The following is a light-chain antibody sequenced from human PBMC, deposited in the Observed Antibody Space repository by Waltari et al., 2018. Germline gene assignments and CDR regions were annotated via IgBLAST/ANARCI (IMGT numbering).Light chain of an antibody. CDR1: QSVTNNY. Sequence: EIVLTQSPGTLSLSPGERATLSCRASQSVTNNYLAWYQQNRGQAPRAPLYGASSRASGVPDRFSGSGAGTDFTLTISRLEPEDFAVYYCQQYGTSLSTFGQGTRVEIK. V-gene: IGKV3-20*01. J-gene: IGKJ1*01. CDR3: QQYGTSLST. CDR2: GAS.